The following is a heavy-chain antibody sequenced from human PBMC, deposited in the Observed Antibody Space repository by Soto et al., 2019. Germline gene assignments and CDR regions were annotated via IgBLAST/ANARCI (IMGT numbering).Heavy chain of an antibody. D-gene: IGHD6-19*01. Sequence: ASVKVSCKASGYTFTGYYMHWVRQAPGQGLEWMGWINPNSGGTNYAQKFQGWVTMTRDTSISTAYMELGRLRSDDTAVYYCARDFSSGWTAGYYGMDVWGQGTTVTVSS. J-gene: IGHJ6*02. CDR3: ARDFSSGWTAGYYGMDV. V-gene: IGHV1-2*04. CDR1: GYTFTGYY. CDR2: INPNSGGT.